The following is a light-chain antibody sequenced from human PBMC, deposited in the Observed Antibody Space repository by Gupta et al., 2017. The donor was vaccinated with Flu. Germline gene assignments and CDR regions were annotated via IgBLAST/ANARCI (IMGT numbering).Light chain of an antibody. Sequence: DIQMTQSPSSLSASVGDRVTITCQASQDISNYLNWYQQKPGKAPKLLIYDASNVETGVPSRFSGSGYGTDFTFTSSRRQHEDFANYYWQQDYTLYTFGQGTKMEIK. J-gene: IGKJ2*01. CDR1: QDISNY. CDR3: QQDYTLYT. CDR2: DAS. V-gene: IGKV1-33*01.